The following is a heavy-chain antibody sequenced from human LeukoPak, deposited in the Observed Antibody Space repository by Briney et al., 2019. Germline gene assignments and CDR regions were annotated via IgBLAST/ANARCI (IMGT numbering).Heavy chain of an antibody. CDR1: AGTFSSYT. V-gene: IGHV1-69*04. J-gene: IGHJ6*02. Sequence: GASVTVSCKASAGTFSSYTISWVRQAPGPGREWMGRIIPILGIANYAQKFQGRVTITANKSTSTAYMALSSLRSEATAVYYCARDHEMGGMDVWGQGTTVTVSS. D-gene: IGHD5-24*01. CDR3: ARDHEMGGMDV. CDR2: IIPILGIA.